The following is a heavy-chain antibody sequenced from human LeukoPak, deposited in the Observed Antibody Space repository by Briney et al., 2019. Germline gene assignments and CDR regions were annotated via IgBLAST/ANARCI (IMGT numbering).Heavy chain of an antibody. J-gene: IGHJ4*02. V-gene: IGHV3-23*01. Sequence: GGSLRLSCAASGFTFSSYATSWVRQAPGKGLEWVSAISGSGGSTYYADSVKGRFTISRDNSKNTLYLQMNSLRAEDTAVYYCAKDLESYIDTPRDWGQGTLVTVSS. D-gene: IGHD1-26*01. CDR1: GFTFSSYA. CDR3: AKDLESYIDTPRD. CDR2: ISGSGGST.